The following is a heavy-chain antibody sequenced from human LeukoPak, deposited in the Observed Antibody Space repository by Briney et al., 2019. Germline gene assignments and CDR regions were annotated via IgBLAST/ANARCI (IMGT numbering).Heavy chain of an antibody. V-gene: IGHV3-23*01. Sequence: GGSLRLSCAASGFTFSSYAMSWVRQAPGKGLEWVSAISGSGGSTYYADSVKGRFTISRDNSKNTLYLQMNSLRAEDTAVYYCARDKYYYDSSGYYYYYYYGMDVWGQGTTVTVSS. D-gene: IGHD3-22*01. CDR1: GFTFSSYA. J-gene: IGHJ6*02. CDR3: ARDKYYYDSSGYYYYYYYGMDV. CDR2: ISGSGGST.